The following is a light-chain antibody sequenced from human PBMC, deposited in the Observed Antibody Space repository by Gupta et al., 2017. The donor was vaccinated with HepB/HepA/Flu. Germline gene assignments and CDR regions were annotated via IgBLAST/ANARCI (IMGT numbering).Light chain of an antibody. CDR1: QSISSY. CDR3: CQSYSTAVT. V-gene: IGKV1-39*01. J-gene: IGKJ4*01. Sequence: IQMTQSPSSLSASVGDRVTITCRASQSISSYLNCYQQKPGKAPKLLLYAASSLQSGVLSKNSGSRSAGDFSLTIISMQRPDFATNYFCQSYSTAVTFGRGTKVEIK. CDR2: AAS.